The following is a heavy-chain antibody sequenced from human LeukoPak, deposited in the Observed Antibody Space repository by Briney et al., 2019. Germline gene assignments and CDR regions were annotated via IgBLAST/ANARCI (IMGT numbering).Heavy chain of an antibody. CDR1: GYTFTSYG. D-gene: IGHD6-13*01. CDR3: ARLAAAGTATPYFDY. V-gene: IGHV1-69*13. J-gene: IGHJ4*02. CDR2: IIPIFGTA. Sequence: SVKVSCKASGYTFTSYGISWVRQAPGQGLEWMGGIIPIFGTANYAQKFQGRVTITADESTSTAYMELSSLRSEDTAVYYCARLAAAGTATPYFDYWGQGTLVTVSS.